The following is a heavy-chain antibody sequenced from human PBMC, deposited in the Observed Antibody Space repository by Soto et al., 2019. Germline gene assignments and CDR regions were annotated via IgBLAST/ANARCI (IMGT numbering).Heavy chain of an antibody. J-gene: IGHJ4*02. V-gene: IGHV3-49*04. CDR3: TRASSLDFDF. CDR1: GFTFGDYA. D-gene: IGHD3-16*01. Sequence: PGGSLRLSCTTSGFTFGDYALSWVRQAPGKGLEWVGFISRNAYGGTTDYAASVKGRFTISRDDSKSIAYLQMSSLRTEDTALYYCTRASSLDFDFWGQGTLVTVSS. CDR2: ISRNAYGGTT.